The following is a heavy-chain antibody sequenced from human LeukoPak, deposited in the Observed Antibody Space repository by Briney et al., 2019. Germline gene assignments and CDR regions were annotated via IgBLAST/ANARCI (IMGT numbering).Heavy chain of an antibody. CDR1: GYIFTDYY. V-gene: IGHV1-2*06. Sequence: GASVTVSCKASGYIFTDYYIHWVRQAPGRGPEWMGRINPNSGDTDSAQKFQGRVTMTRVASITTVYMEMRRLTSDDTAVYYCARVAYGNNATPFDHWGQGTLVIVSS. J-gene: IGHJ4*02. CDR3: ARVAYGNNATPFDH. CDR2: INPNSGDT. D-gene: IGHD4-11*01.